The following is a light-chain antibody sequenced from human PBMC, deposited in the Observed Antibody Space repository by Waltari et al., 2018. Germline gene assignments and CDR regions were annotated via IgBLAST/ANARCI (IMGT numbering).Light chain of an antibody. CDR2: EVS. J-gene: IGLJ1*01. CDR1: DSDVGAYDF. V-gene: IGLV2-14*01. Sequence: QSALTQPASVSGSPGQSITISCSGTDSDVGAYDFVSWYQPHPGKAPHLIIYEVSNRPSGISKRFSASKSGNTASLTISGLQAEDEADYYCSSYTTSSAPGVFGTGTRVTVL. CDR3: SSYTTSSAPGV.